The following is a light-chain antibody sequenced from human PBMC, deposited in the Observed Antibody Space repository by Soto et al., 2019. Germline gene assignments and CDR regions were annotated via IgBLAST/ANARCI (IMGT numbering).Light chain of an antibody. V-gene: IGLV2-14*01. Sequence: QSALTQTASVSGSPGQSITISCTGTSSDVGGYNYVSWYQQHPGKGPKLMIYEVTNRPSGVSFRFSGSKSGNTASLTISGLQAEDEADYYCSSYTAINTVTFGGGTKLTVL. CDR3: SSYTAINTVT. J-gene: IGLJ2*01. CDR2: EVT. CDR1: SSDVGGYNY.